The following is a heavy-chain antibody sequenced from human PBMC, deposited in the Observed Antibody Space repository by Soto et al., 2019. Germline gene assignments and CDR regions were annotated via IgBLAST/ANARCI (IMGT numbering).Heavy chain of an antibody. D-gene: IGHD3-22*01. CDR2: IWYDGNTK. J-gene: IGHJ4*02. CDR1: GFTFSSYG. V-gene: IGHV3-33*01. CDR3: ARHKSGYNDY. Sequence: QVQLVESGGGVVQPGRSLRLSCAASGFTFSSYGMHWVRQAPGKGLEWLTIIWYDGNTKYYADSVKGRFTISRDNSKNTLYLQMNSLRATDTAVYYCARHKSGYNDYWGQGTLVTVSS.